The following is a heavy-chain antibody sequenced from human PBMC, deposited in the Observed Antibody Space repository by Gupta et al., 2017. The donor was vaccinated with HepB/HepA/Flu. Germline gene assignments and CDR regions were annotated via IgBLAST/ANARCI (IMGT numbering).Heavy chain of an antibody. Sequence: EVQLVESGRGLVQPGGSLKLSCAASGFTFTDSTMHWVRQPPGQGLEWVGRIRSKANSYTTEYAASVKGRFTISRDDSKNTAYLQMHSLKTEDTAVYYCTRLPIVGATSGEDWFDPWGQGTLVTVSS. CDR3: TRLPIVGATSGEDWFDP. D-gene: IGHD1-26*01. V-gene: IGHV3-73*02. J-gene: IGHJ5*02. CDR2: IRSKANSYTT. CDR1: GFTFTDST.